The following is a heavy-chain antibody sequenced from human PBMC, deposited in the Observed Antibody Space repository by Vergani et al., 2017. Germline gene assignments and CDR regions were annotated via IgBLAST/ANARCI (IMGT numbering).Heavy chain of an antibody. CDR2: MYHSGST. Sequence: QVRLQESGPGLVKPSETLSLTCSLSGGSMSGYYWSWIRQPPGKELEWIGYMYHSGSTNYNPSLETRVTISGDTSKNQFSLKLNSVTAADTAVYYCGRVADFYGLGSRLLDLWGQGILVTVSS. CDR3: GRVADFYGLGSRLLDL. V-gene: IGHV4-59*01. CDR1: GGSMSGYY. D-gene: IGHD3-10*01. J-gene: IGHJ5*02.